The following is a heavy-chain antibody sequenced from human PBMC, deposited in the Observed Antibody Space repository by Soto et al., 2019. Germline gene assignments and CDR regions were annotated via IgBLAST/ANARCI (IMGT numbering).Heavy chain of an antibody. CDR1: GFTVSSFG. Sequence: LRLSCSGSGFTVSSFGMHWVRQAPGKGLEHVSTLSSNGIGTYYADSVKGRSTFSRDTSKNTLHLQMSSLRTEDTAVYYCVKDMGQAAVGIRYPYGLDVWGLGTTVTVSS. J-gene: IGHJ6*02. CDR2: LSSNGIGT. CDR3: VKDMGQAAVGIRYPYGLDV. V-gene: IGHV3-64D*06. D-gene: IGHD6-13*01.